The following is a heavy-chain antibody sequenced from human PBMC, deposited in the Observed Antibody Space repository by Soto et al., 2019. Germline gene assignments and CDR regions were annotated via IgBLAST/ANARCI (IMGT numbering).Heavy chain of an antibody. CDR1: GFIFTNYA. D-gene: IGHD6-13*01. J-gene: IGHJ4*02. V-gene: IGHV3-23*01. Sequence: EVQLLESGGGLVQPGGSLRLSCAASGFIFTNYAMNWVRQAPGKGLEWVSSISGSGGSVYYADSVKGRFTISRDNSENTLYLQMSSLRADDAAVYFCAKDPVVYSTSSWYYFDYWGRGTLVTVSS. CDR3: AKDPVVYSTSSWYYFDY. CDR2: ISGSGGSV.